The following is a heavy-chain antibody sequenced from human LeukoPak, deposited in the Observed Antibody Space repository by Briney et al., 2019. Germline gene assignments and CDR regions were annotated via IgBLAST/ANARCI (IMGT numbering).Heavy chain of an antibody. CDR3: AKGPSRAYQIFLDS. D-gene: IGHD3-16*01. CDR1: GFTFSSYY. CDR2: STGGTT. J-gene: IGHJ4*02. Sequence: GGSLRLSCAASGFTFSSYYMTWVRQAPGKGLEWVSTSTGGTTYYADSVRGRFTISRDNSKNTLYLQMNSLRAEDTAVYYCAKGPSRAYQIFLDSWGQGTLVTVSS. V-gene: IGHV3-23*01.